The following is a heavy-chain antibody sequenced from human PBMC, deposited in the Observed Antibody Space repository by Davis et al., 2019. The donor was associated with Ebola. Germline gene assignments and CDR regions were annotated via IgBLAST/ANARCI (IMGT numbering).Heavy chain of an antibody. CDR3: ARATYW. CDR2: IYSGGST. V-gene: IGHV3-53*01. Sequence: GESLKISCAASGFTVSSNYMSWVRQAPGKGLEWVSVIYSGGSTYYADSVKGRFTISRDNAKNSLYLQMNSLRAEDTAVYYCARATYWWGQGTLVTVSS. CDR1: GFTVSSNY. J-gene: IGHJ4*02. D-gene: IGHD2-8*02.